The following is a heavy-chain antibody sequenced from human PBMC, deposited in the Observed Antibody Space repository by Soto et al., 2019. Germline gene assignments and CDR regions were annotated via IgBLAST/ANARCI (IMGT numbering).Heavy chain of an antibody. Sequence: GVSLILSCAASGFTFSSYAMSWVRQAPGKGLECVSTISGSGGTTYYADSVKGRFTISRDNSKNTLYLQMNSLRAEDTAVYYCAKVPSTKIFDVVGLLDYWSHGTFVTVCS. CDR2: ISGSGGTT. CDR3: AKVPSTKIFDVVGLLDY. J-gene: IGHJ4*01. D-gene: IGHD3-22*01. CDR1: GFTFSSYA. V-gene: IGHV3-23*01.